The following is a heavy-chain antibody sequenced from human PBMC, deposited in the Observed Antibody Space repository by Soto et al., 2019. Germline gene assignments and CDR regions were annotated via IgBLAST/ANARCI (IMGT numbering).Heavy chain of an antibody. CDR3: ARGGGREVSYNYYGMDV. V-gene: IGHV1-18*04. D-gene: IGHD3-16*01. CDR1: GYTLTSYG. J-gene: IGHJ6*02. Sequence: QVQLVQSGAEVKKPGASVKVSCKASGYTLTSYGISWVRQAPGQGLEWMGWISAYNGNTNYAQKLQGRVTMTTDTSTSTAYMELRSLRSDYTAVYYCARGGGREVSYNYYGMDVWGQGTTVTVSS. CDR2: ISAYNGNT.